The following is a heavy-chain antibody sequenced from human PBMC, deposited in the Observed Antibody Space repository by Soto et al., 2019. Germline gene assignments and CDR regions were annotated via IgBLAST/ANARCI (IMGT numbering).Heavy chain of an antibody. CDR3: ARPGSAAEYGMDV. V-gene: IGHV5-51*01. J-gene: IGHJ6*02. CDR1: GYSFTSYW. CDR2: IYPGDPDT. D-gene: IGHD6-13*01. Sequence: GESLKISCKGSGYSFTSYWIGWVRQMPGKGLEWMGIIYPGDPDTRYSPSFQGQVTISADKSISTAYLQWSSLKASDTAMYYCARPGSAAEYGMDVWGQGTTVTVSS.